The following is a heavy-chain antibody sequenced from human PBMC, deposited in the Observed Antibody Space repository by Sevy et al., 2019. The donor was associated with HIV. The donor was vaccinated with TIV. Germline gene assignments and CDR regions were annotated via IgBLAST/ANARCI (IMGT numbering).Heavy chain of an antibody. V-gene: IGHV3-23*01. D-gene: IGHD4-4*01. Sequence: GGSLRLSCAASGFTFNNYAMSWVRQAPGKGLEGMGLEWVSTISGGGGGTYYADSVRGRFTISRDNSKNTLYLQVNSLRVEATAVYYCAKHYIHDIADWWYFDLWGRGTLVTVSS. J-gene: IGHJ2*01. CDR2: ISGGGGGT. CDR1: GFTFNNYA. CDR3: AKHYIHDIADWWYFDL.